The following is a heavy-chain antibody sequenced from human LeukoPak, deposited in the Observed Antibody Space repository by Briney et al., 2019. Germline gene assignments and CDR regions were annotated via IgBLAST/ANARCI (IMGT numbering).Heavy chain of an antibody. D-gene: IGHD6-6*01. Sequence: GGSLRLSCAASGFTFSSYGMSWVRQAPGKGQEWVSGTSDSGGSIYYAQSVKGRFTISRDNSKNTLYLQMNSLRAEDTAVYYCAKDLKQLANFDYWGQGTLVTVSS. CDR2: TSDSGGSI. J-gene: IGHJ4*02. CDR3: AKDLKQLANFDY. V-gene: IGHV3-23*01. CDR1: GFTFSSYG.